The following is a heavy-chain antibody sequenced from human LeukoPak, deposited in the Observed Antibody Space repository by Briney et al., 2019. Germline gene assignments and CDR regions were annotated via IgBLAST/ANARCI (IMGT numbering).Heavy chain of an antibody. J-gene: IGHJ6*03. CDR3: ASGPRDYYYYYMDV. CDR1: GYTFNNYA. V-gene: IGHV7-4-1*02. Sequence: GASVKVSCKASGYTFNNYAMNWVRQAPGQGPEWMGWINTNTGNPPYAQGFTGRFVFSVDTSVSTAYLQISSLKAEDTAVYYCASGPRDYYYYYMDVWGKGTTVTVSS. CDR2: INTNTGNP.